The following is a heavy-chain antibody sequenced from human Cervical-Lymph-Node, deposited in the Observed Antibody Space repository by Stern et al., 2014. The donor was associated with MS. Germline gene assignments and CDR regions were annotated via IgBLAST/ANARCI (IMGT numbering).Heavy chain of an antibody. J-gene: IGHJ4*02. CDR3: ARARVGDYARSPHLDS. V-gene: IGHV3-21*01. CDR2: FSNNSTHT. D-gene: IGHD4-17*01. CDR1: GFTFSHYS. Sequence: EVQLVESGGGLVKPGESLRLSCDASGFTFSHYSINWVRQAPGTGLEWISSFSNNSTHTYDADSVEGGFTISRDSAKDSVSLHMVSLRAEDTAVYYCARARVGDYARSPHLDSWGQGTLVTVSS.